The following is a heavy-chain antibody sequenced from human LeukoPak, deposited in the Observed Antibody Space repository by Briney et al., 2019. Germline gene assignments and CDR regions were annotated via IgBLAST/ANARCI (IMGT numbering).Heavy chain of an antibody. D-gene: IGHD5-18*01. CDR2: IYYSGST. CDR3: ARPDMVTDYFDY. V-gene: IGHV4-39*01. Sequence: SETLSLTCTVSVGSISSSSYYWGWIRQPPGKGLEWIGSIYYSGSTYYNPSLKSRVTISVDTSKNQFSLKLSSVTAADTAVYYCARPDMVTDYFDYWGQGTLVTVSS. CDR1: VGSISSSSYY. J-gene: IGHJ4*02.